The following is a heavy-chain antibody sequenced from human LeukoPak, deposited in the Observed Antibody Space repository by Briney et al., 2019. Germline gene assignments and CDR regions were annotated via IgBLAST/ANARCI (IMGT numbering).Heavy chain of an antibody. CDR1: GCTFSSYA. D-gene: IGHD6-19*01. V-gene: IGHV3-64*01. J-gene: IGHJ4*02. Sequence: GGSLRLSCAASGCTFSSYAMHWVRQAPGKGLEYVSAISSNGGSTYYANSVKGRFTISRDNSKNTLYLQMGSLRAEDMAVYYCARSVSGWYYFDYWGQGTLVTVSS. CDR3: ARSVSGWYYFDY. CDR2: ISSNGGST.